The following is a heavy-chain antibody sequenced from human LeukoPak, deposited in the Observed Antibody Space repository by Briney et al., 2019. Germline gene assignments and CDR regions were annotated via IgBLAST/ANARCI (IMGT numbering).Heavy chain of an antibody. Sequence: GSLRLSCAASGFTFSSYAMSWVRQPPGKGLEWIGSIYYSGSTYYNPSLKSRVTISVDTSKNQFSLKLSSVTAADTAVYYCAREGARRQLDPWGQGTLVTVSS. V-gene: IGHV4-39*07. CDR3: AREGARRQLDP. D-gene: IGHD3-16*01. J-gene: IGHJ5*02. CDR2: IYYSGST. CDR1: GFTFSSYA.